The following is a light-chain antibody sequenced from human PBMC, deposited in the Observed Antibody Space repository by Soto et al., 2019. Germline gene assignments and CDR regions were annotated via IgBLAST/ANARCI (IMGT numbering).Light chain of an antibody. Sequence: QSALTQPRSVAGSPGQSVTISCTGTSSVIGGYNYVSWYQQHPDKAPKLMIYDVSKRPSGVPDRFSGSKSGNTASLTISRLQAEDEADYYCCSYAGKYYVFGTATKLTGL. CDR1: SSVIGGYNY. CDR3: CSYAGKYYV. V-gene: IGLV2-11*02. CDR2: DVS. J-gene: IGLJ1*01.